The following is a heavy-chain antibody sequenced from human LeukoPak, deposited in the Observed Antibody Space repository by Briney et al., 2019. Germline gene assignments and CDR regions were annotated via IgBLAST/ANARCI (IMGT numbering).Heavy chain of an antibody. CDR3: ARAQGIQLTDY. D-gene: IGHD5-18*01. J-gene: IGHJ4*02. Sequence: PGGSLRLSCAASGFTFSSYGMHWVRQAPGKGLEWVAVIWYDGSNKYYADSVKGRFTISRDNSKNTLYLQMNSLRAEDTAVYYCARAQGIQLTDYWGQGTLVTVSS. CDR1: GFTFSSYG. CDR2: IWYDGSNK. V-gene: IGHV3-33*01.